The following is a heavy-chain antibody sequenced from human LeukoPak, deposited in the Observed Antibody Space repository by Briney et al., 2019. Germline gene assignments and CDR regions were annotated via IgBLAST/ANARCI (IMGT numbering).Heavy chain of an antibody. Sequence: AGGSLRLSCAASGFTFSSYAMSWVRQAPGKGLEWVANIKQDGSEKYYVDSVKGRFTISRGNAKNSLYLQMNSLRAEDTAVYYCARVKVLGGWWDAFGIWGQGTMVTVSS. D-gene: IGHD6-19*01. V-gene: IGHV3-7*01. CDR3: ARVKVLGGWWDAFGI. CDR2: IKQDGSEK. CDR1: GFTFSSYA. J-gene: IGHJ3*02.